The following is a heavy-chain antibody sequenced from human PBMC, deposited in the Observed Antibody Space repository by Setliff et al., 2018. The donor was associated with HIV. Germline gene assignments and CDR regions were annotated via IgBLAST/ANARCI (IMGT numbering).Heavy chain of an antibody. CDR1: GGSMRNFY. D-gene: IGHD3-10*01. CDR2: IHYSGIV. J-gene: IGHJ5*02. Sequence: SETLSLTCTISGGSMRNFYWSWIRQAPGGRLQWIGHIHYSGIVNYSPSLRSRLTISAQTSKNQFSLTLKSVTAADAGLYFCARVAKDSSFFSASGPTYFDPWGHGTLVTVS. CDR3: ARVAKDSSFFSASGPTYFDP. V-gene: IGHV4-59*01.